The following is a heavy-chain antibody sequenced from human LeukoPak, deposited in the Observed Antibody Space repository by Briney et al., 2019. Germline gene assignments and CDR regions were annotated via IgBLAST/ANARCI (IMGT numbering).Heavy chain of an antibody. J-gene: IGHJ5*02. V-gene: IGHV1-18*01. Sequence: ASVKVSCKASGYTFTSYGISWVRQAPGQGFEWMGWISAYNGNTNYAQKLQGRVTMTTDTSTSTAYMELRSLRSDDTTVYYCARVKLVHGWFDPWGQGTLVTVSS. CDR3: ARVKLVHGWFDP. CDR1: GYTFTSYG. D-gene: IGHD1/OR15-1a*01. CDR2: ISAYNGNT.